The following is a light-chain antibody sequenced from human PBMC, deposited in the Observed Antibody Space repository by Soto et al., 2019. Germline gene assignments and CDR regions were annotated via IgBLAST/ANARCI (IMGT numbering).Light chain of an antibody. CDR2: DDD. CDR3: QSYDSGLSGSWV. CDR1: SSNIGAGYA. Sequence: QSVLTQPPSVSGAPGQSVTISCTGSSSNIGAGYAVHWYQHFPVTAPKLLIYDDDNRPSGVPARFSGSKSGTSASLAITGLQDEDEADYYCQSYDSGLSGSWVFGGGTKLTVL. V-gene: IGLV1-40*01. J-gene: IGLJ3*02.